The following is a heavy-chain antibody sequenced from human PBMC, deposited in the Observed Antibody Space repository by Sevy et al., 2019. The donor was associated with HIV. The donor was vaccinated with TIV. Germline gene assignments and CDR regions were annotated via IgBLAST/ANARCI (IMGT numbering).Heavy chain of an antibody. CDR2: ISGLSNYI. CDR3: XXXXXXXSYDYFDS. D-gene: IGHD3-10*01. Sequence: GGSLRLSCAASGFTFSTYNMNWVRQAPGKGLEWVSSISGLSNYIYYADSMKGRFTISRDNAKNTLNLQMNSLRGGDXXXXXXXXXXXXXSYDYFDSWGQGILVTVSS. V-gene: IGHV3-21*06. CDR1: GFTFSTYN. J-gene: IGHJ4*02.